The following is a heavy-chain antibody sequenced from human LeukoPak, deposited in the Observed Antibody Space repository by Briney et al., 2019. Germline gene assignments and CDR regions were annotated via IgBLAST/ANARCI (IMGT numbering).Heavy chain of an antibody. Sequence: PSETLSLTCTVSGGSISSGSYYWSWIRQPPGKGLEWIGYIYYSGSTNYNPSLKSRVTISVDTSKNQFSLKLSSVTAADTAVYYCARDSGSYRMVYWGQGTLVTVSS. CDR1: GGSISSGSYY. D-gene: IGHD1-26*01. CDR3: ARDSGSYRMVY. V-gene: IGHV4-61*01. J-gene: IGHJ4*02. CDR2: IYYSGST.